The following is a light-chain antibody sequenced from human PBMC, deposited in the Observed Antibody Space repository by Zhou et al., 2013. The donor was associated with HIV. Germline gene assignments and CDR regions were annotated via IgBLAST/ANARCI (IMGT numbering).Light chain of an antibody. CDR1: QSIGNN. J-gene: IGKJ5*01. CDR2: GAS. CDR3: QQRIQWPIT. V-gene: IGKV3-15*01. Sequence: EIVVTQSPATLSVSPGERVTLSCRASQSIGNNLAWYQQKPGQAPRLLISGASTRATGIPVRFSGSGSGTEFTLTISSMQSEDFAVYYCQQRIQWPITFGQGTRLEIK.